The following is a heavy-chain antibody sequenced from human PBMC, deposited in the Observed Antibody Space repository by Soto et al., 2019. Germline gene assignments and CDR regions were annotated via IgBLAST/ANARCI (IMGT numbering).Heavy chain of an antibody. J-gene: IGHJ4*02. CDR1: GFTFSGNW. CDR2: LNQDGSDK. CDR3: AGGGGNFDQ. D-gene: IGHD3-16*01. V-gene: IGHV3-7*04. Sequence: QLVESGGDLVQPGGSLRLTCVASGFTFSGNWMTWVRQAPGKGLEWVATLNQDGSDKYYVDSVRGRFTISRDNAKNSLYLQRNGLGAEDTAVYHWAGGGGNFDQWGQGTLVTVSS.